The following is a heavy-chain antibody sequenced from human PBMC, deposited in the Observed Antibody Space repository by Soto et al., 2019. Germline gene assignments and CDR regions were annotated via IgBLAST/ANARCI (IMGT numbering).Heavy chain of an antibody. CDR1: GPTFSSYS. J-gene: IGHJ4*02. Sequence: GGSLRLSCAASGPTFSSYSMNWVRQAPGKGLEWVSSISSSSSYIYYADSVKGRFTISRDNAKNSLYLQMNSLRAEDTAVYYCARGSAPLQYYFDYWGQGTLVTVSS. D-gene: IGHD2-21*02. CDR3: ARGSAPLQYYFDY. V-gene: IGHV3-21*01. CDR2: ISSSSSYI.